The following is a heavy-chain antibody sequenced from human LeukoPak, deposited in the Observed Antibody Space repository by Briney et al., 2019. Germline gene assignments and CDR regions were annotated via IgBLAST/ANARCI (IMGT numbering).Heavy chain of an antibody. V-gene: IGHV3-23*01. CDR1: GFTLSSYA. Sequence: PGGSLRLSCAASGFTLSSYAMSWVRQAPGKGLEWVSAISGSGGSTYYADSVKGRFTISRDNSKNTLYLQMNSLRAEDTAVYYCAKGWAGDYGSNWFDPWGQGTLVNVSS. D-gene: IGHD4-17*01. CDR3: AKGWAGDYGSNWFDP. CDR2: ISGSGGST. J-gene: IGHJ5*02.